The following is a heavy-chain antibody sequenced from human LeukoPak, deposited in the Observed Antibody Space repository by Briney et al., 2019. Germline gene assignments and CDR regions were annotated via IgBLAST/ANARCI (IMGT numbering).Heavy chain of an antibody. D-gene: IGHD6-19*01. CDR1: GYSISINYN. CDR2: IFYSGAT. Sequence: PSETLSLTCTVSGYSISINYNWGWIRQPPGEGLEWIGSIFYSGATYYSPSLKSRVTISVDTSKNQFSLKLSSMTAADTAVYYCVRHRQWLLFPDYWGQGTLVTGSS. CDR3: VRHRQWLLFPDY. J-gene: IGHJ4*02. V-gene: IGHV4-38-2*02.